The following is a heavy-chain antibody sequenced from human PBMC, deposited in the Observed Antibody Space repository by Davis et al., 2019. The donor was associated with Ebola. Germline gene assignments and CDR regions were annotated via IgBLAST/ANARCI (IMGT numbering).Heavy chain of an antibody. J-gene: IGHJ2*01. CDR1: GFTVSVNY. D-gene: IGHD3-22*01. CDR2: IYSGGST. CDR3: ARGYYDSTGNRYFDF. V-gene: IGHV3-53*04. Sequence: GGSLRLSCAASGFTVSVNYLSWVRQAPGKGLEWVSVIYSGGSTFYADSVKGRFTISRHNSKNTLYLQINSLRAEDTAVYYCARGYYDSTGNRYFDFWGRGTLVTVSS.